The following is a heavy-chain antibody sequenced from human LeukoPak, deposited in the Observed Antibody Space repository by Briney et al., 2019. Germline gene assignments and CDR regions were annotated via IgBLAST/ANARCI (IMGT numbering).Heavy chain of an antibody. CDR3: AKGNSYDSSGLPFDY. D-gene: IGHD3-22*01. J-gene: IGHJ4*02. CDR1: GFTFDDYA. CDR2: ISWDSGSV. Sequence: GGSLRLSCAASGFTFDDYAMHWVRQAPGKGLEWVSGISWDSGSVDSANSVKGRSTIARDNARNSLYLQMNSLRAEDTALYYCAKGNSYDSSGLPFDYWGQGTPVTVSS. V-gene: IGHV3-9*01.